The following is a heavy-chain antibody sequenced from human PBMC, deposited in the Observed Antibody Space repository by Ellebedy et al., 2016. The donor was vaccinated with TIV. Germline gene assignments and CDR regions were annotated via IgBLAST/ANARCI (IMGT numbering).Heavy chain of an antibody. CDR2: IYYSGST. Sequence: SETLSLXXTVSGGSISSYYWSWIRQPPGKGLEWIGYIYYSGSTNYNPSLKSRVTISVDTSKNQFSLKLSSVTAADTAVYYCARLRYYYYGMDVWGQGTTVTVSS. J-gene: IGHJ6*02. CDR3: ARLRYYYYGMDV. CDR1: GGSISSYY. V-gene: IGHV4-59*01.